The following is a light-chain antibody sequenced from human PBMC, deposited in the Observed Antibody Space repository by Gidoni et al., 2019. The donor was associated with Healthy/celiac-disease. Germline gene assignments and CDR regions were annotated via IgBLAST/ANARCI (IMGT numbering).Light chain of an antibody. CDR2: QDS. Sequence: SYEPTQPPSVSVSPGQTASIPCSRDKLGYKYACWYQQKPGQSPVLVIYQDSKRPSGIPERFSGSNSGNTATLTISGTQAMDEADYYCQAWDSSTAHVVFGGGTKLTVL. CDR3: QAWDSSTAHVV. V-gene: IGLV3-1*01. J-gene: IGLJ2*01. CDR1: KLGYKY.